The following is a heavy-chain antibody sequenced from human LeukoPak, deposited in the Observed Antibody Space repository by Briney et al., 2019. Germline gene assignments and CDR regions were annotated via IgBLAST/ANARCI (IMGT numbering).Heavy chain of an antibody. V-gene: IGHV4-59*01. CDR2: IYYSGST. CDR1: GGSISSYY. D-gene: IGHD2-2*01. Sequence: SETLSLTCTVSGGSISSYYWSWIRQPPGKGLEWIGYIYYSGSTNYNPSLKSRVTISVDTSKNQFSLKLSSVTAADTAVYYCARVGSSTNGEIDYWGQGTLVTVSS. CDR3: ARVGSSTNGEIDY. J-gene: IGHJ4*02.